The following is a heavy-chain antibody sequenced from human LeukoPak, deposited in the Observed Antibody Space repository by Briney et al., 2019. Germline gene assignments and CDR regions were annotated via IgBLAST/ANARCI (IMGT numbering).Heavy chain of an antibody. J-gene: IGHJ4*02. D-gene: IGHD6-13*01. CDR1: GGSFSGYY. Sequence: SETLSLTCAVYGGSFSGYYWSWIRQPPGKGLEWIGEINHSGSTNYNPSLKSRVTISVDTSKNRFSLKLSSVTAADTAVYYCARHGYSSSWRDYWGQGTLVTVSS. CDR3: ARHGYSSSWRDY. CDR2: INHSGST. V-gene: IGHV4-34*01.